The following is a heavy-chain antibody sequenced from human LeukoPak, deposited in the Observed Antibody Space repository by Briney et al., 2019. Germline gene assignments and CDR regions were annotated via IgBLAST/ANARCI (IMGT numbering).Heavy chain of an antibody. CDR2: IYTSGST. V-gene: IGHV4-61*02. J-gene: IGHJ6*03. D-gene: IGHD3-10*01. CDR1: GGSISSGSYY. Sequence: SETLSLTCTVSGGSISSGSYYWSWIRQPAGKGLEWIGRIYTSGSTNYNPSLKSRVTISVDTSKNQFSLKVSSVTAADTAVYYCARGRSHTAGILMVRGARSDYYYYMDVWGKGTTVTVSS. CDR3: ARGRSHTAGILMVRGARSDYYYYMDV.